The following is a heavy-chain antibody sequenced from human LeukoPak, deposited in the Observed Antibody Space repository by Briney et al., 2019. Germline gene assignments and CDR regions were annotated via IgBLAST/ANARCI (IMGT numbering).Heavy chain of an antibody. J-gene: IGHJ6*03. CDR2: ISWNSGSI. V-gene: IGHV3-9*01. Sequence: GRSLRLSCAASGFTFDDYAMHWVRQAPGKGLEWVSGISWNSGSIGYAGSVKGRFTISRDNAKNSLYLQMNSLRAEDTALYYCAKGPSLDCSSTSCYSYYYYMDVWGKGTTVTVSS. D-gene: IGHD2-2*01. CDR1: GFTFDDYA. CDR3: AKGPSLDCSSTSCYSYYYYMDV.